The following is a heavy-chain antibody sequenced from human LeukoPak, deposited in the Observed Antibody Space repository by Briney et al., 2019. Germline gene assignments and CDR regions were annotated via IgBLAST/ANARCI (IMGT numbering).Heavy chain of an antibody. J-gene: IGHJ4*02. CDR3: AKVPYSGSYFLFDY. Sequence: PGGSLRLSCAASGFTFSSYAMSWVRQAPGKGLEWVSGISGSGGSTYYADSVKGRFTISRDNSKNTLYLQMNSLRAEDTAVYYCAKVPYSGSYFLFDYWGQGTLVTVSS. CDR1: GFTFSSYA. V-gene: IGHV3-23*01. D-gene: IGHD1-26*01. CDR2: ISGSGGST.